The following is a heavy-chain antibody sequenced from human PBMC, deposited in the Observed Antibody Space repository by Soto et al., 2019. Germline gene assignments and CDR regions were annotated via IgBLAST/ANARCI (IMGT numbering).Heavy chain of an antibody. CDR1: GYTFSSYG. Sequence: QVQLVQSGAEVKKPGASVKVSCKASGYTFSSYGIGWVRQAPGQGLEWMGWITINSGNTNYAQKFQDRVTMTTDTSTNTASMERRSLKSDDTAMSYCARGGGGGWYNYDHWGQGTLVTVSS. CDR3: ARGGGGGWYNYDH. D-gene: IGHD6-19*01. J-gene: IGHJ4*02. CDR2: ITINSGNT. V-gene: IGHV1-18*01.